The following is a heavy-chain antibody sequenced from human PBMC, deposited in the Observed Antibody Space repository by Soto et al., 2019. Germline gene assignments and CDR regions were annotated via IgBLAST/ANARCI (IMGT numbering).Heavy chain of an antibody. D-gene: IGHD5-12*01. CDR2: IYYSGST. V-gene: IGHV4-59*01. Sequence: QVQLQESGPGLVKPSETLSLTCTVSGGSISSYYLSWIRQPPGKGLEWIGYIYYSGSTNYNPSLKSRVTISVDTSKNQFSLKLSSVTAADTAVYYCASVFHSGYAKDAFDIWGQGTMVTVSS. CDR1: GGSISSYY. CDR3: ASVFHSGYAKDAFDI. J-gene: IGHJ3*02.